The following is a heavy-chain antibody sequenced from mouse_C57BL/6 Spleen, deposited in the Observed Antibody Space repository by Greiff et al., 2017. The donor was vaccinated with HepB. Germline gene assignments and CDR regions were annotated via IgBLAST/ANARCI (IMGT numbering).Heavy chain of an antibody. V-gene: IGHV1-4*01. CDR2: INPSSGYT. Sequence: VKLMESGAELARPGASVKMSCKASGYTFTSYTMHWVKQRPGQGLEWIGYINPSSGYTKYNQKFKDKATLTADKSSSTAYMQLSSLTSEDSAVYFCARMKGAYAMDYWGQGTSVTVSS. J-gene: IGHJ4*01. CDR3: ARMKGAYAMDY. CDR1: GYTFTSYT.